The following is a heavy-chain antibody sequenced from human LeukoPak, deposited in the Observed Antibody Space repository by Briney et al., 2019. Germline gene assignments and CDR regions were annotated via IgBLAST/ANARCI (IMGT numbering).Heavy chain of an antibody. CDR3: ARSGRGLYYFDY. D-gene: IGHD1-14*01. CDR2: IIPIFGTA. CDR1: GGTFSSYA. J-gene: IGHJ4*02. V-gene: IGHV1-69*05. Sequence: SVKVSCXASGGTFSSYAISWVRQAPGQGLEWVGRIIPIFGTANYAQKFQGRVTITTDESTSTAYMELSSLRSEDTAVYYCARSGRGLYYFDYWGQGTLVTVSS.